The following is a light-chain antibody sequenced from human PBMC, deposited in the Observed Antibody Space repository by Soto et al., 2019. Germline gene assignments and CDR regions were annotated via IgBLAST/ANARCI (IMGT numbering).Light chain of an antibody. J-gene: IGLJ1*01. V-gene: IGLV1-51*01. CDR1: SSNIGGNS. CDR3: GSWDSSLSAYV. CDR2: DDD. Sequence: SVLTRPPEVSAAPGQKVNISCSGSSSNIGGNSVSWYQQLPGTAPKLLIYDDDQRPSGIPDLFSGSKSGTSATLGITGVQTGDEADYYCGSWDSSLSAYVFATGTKVTVL.